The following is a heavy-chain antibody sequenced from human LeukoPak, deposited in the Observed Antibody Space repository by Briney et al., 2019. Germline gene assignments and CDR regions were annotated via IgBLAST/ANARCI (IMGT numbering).Heavy chain of an antibody. CDR2: INHSGST. J-gene: IGHJ4*02. Sequence: SETLSLTCAVYGGSFSGYYWSWIRQPPGKGLEWMGEINHSGSTNYDPSLKSRVTISVDTSKNQFSLKLSSVTAADTAVYYCARFEKLSSGYYFDYWGQGTLVTVSS. V-gene: IGHV4-34*01. D-gene: IGHD3-22*01. CDR1: GGSFSGYY. CDR3: ARFEKLSSGYYFDY.